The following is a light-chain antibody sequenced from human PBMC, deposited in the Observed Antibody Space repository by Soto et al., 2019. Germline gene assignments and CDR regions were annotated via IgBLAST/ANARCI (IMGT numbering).Light chain of an antibody. CDR3: LKYNSLPYT. CDR2: KTS. V-gene: IGKV1-5*03. Sequence: DIQVTQSPSTLSAFVGDRVILTCRASQNVNIWLAWYQQRPRKAPKLLIYKTSSLESGVPSRFSGSGSGTEFTLTISSLETDDFGTYSCLKYNSLPYTFGQGTKV. CDR1: QNVNIW. J-gene: IGKJ2*01.